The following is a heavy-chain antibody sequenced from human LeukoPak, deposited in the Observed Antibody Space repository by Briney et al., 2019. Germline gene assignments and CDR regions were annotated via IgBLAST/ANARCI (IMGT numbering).Heavy chain of an antibody. D-gene: IGHD3-22*01. V-gene: IGHV4-59*01. J-gene: IGHJ4*02. CDR2: IYYSGGT. CDR3: ARSPTYFYDGSGYPRGFDY. CDR1: GGSISSYY. Sequence: PSETLSLTCTVSGGSISSYYWTWIRQPPGKGLEWIGYIYYSGGTNYNPSLKSRVTISVDTSKNQFSLKLISVTAADTAVYYCARSPTYFYDGSGYPRGFDYRGQGTPVTVSS.